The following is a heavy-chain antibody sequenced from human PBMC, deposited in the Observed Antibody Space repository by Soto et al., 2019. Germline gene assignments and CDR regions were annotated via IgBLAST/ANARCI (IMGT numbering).Heavy chain of an antibody. CDR2: IIPIFVTA. V-gene: IGHV1-69*01. CDR1: GGTFSSYA. J-gene: IGHJ6*02. CDR3: AREKYNWNYGNYYYYGMDV. Sequence: QVQLVQSGAEVKKPGSSVKVSCKASGGTFSSYAISWVRQAPGQGLEWMGGIIPIFVTANYAQKFQGRVTITADESTSTAYMELSSLRSEDTAVYYCAREKYNWNYGNYYYYGMDVWGQGTTVTVSS. D-gene: IGHD1-7*01.